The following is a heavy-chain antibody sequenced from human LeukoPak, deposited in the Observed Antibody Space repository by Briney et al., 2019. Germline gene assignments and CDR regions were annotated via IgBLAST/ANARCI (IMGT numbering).Heavy chain of an antibody. Sequence: PGRSLRLSCAASGFTFSSYGMHWVRQAPGKGLEWVAVIWYDGSNKYYADSVKGRFTISRDNSKSTLYLQMNSLRAEDTAVYYCARDSFRYDSSGYYYGSTPSFDYWGQGTLVTVSS. CDR2: IWYDGSNK. V-gene: IGHV3-33*01. CDR1: GFTFSSYG. J-gene: IGHJ4*02. CDR3: ARDSFRYDSSGYYYGSTPSFDY. D-gene: IGHD3-22*01.